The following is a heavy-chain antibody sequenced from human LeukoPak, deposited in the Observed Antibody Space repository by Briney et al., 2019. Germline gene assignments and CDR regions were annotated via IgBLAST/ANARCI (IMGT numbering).Heavy chain of an antibody. CDR2: IRYDGSNK. Sequence: AGGSLRLSCAASGVTFSSYGMHWVRQAPGKGLEWVSFIRYDGSNKYYADSVKGRFTISRDNSKNTLYLQMSSLRVEDTAVYYCARWIAAAGNGNYYYYGTDVWGQGTTVTVSS. J-gene: IGHJ6*02. CDR3: ARWIAAAGNGNYYYYGTDV. CDR1: GVTFSSYG. V-gene: IGHV3-30*02. D-gene: IGHD6-13*01.